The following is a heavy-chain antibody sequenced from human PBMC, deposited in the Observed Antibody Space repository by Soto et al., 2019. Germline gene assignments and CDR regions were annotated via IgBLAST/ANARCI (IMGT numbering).Heavy chain of an antibody. CDR1: GGSISSSSYY. D-gene: IGHD6-13*01. Sequence: SETLSLTCTVSGGSISSSSYYWGWIRQPPGKGLEWIGSIYYSGSTYYNPSLKSRVTISVDTSKNQFSLKLSSVTAADTAVYYCARHITQREQQLVLGWFDPWGQGTLVTVSS. CDR2: IYYSGST. J-gene: IGHJ5*02. CDR3: ARHITQREQQLVLGWFDP. V-gene: IGHV4-39*01.